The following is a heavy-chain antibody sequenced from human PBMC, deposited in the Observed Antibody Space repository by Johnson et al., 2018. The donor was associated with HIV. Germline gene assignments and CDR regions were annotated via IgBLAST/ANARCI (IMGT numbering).Heavy chain of an antibody. CDR1: GFTFDDYA. D-gene: IGHD4-23*01. V-gene: IGHV3-9*01. Sequence: QLVESGGGLVQPGRSLRLSCAASGFTFDDYAMHWVRQAPGKGLEWVSGISWDSGSIGYADSVKGRFTISRDKAKNSLDLKMNSLRAEDTAVYYCSKSPAKDHGGNSGAFAIWGQGTMVTVSS. CDR2: ISWDSGSI. CDR3: SKSPAKDHGGNSGAFAI. J-gene: IGHJ3*02.